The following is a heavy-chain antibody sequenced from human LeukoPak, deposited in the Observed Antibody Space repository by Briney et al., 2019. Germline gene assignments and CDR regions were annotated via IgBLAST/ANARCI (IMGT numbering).Heavy chain of an antibody. CDR1: GFTFSSYW. CDR3: ARRGDDSSGYYSLPYYYYGMDV. CDR2: IKQDGSEK. D-gene: IGHD3-22*01. J-gene: IGHJ6*02. Sequence: GGSLRLSCAVSGFTFSSYWMSWVRQAPGKGLEWVANIKQDGSEKYYVDSVKGRFTISRDNAKNSLYLQMNSLRAEDTAVYYCARRGDDSSGYYSLPYYYYGMDVWGQGTTVTVSS. V-gene: IGHV3-7*01.